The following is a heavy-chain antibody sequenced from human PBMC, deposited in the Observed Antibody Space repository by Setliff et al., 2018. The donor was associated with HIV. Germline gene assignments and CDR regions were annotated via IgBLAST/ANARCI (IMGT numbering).Heavy chain of an antibody. V-gene: IGHV4-59*01. CDR2: LYYSGST. Sequence: PSETLSLTCTVSGGSISGYYWSWIRQPPGKGLEWIGHLYYSGSTNYNPSLKSRVTISVDTSKNQFSLKLGSVTAADTAVYYCARGADYYDSTGYYTFDYWGQGTLVTV. CDR3: ARGADYYDSTGYYTFDY. J-gene: IGHJ4*02. D-gene: IGHD3-22*01. CDR1: GGSISGYY.